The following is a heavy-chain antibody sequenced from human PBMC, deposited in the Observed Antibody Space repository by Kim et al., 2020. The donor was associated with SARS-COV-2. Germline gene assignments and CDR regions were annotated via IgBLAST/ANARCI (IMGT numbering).Heavy chain of an antibody. CDR1: GYTFTSYA. CDR3: ARSVAGNYYYYGMDV. D-gene: IGHD6-19*01. Sequence: ASVKVSCKASGYTFTSYAMHWVRQAPGQRLEWMGWINAGNGNTKHSQKFQGRVTITRDTSASTAYMELSSLRSEDTAVYYCARSVAGNYYYYGMDVWGQGTTVTDS. V-gene: IGHV1-3*01. CDR2: INAGNGNT. J-gene: IGHJ6*02.